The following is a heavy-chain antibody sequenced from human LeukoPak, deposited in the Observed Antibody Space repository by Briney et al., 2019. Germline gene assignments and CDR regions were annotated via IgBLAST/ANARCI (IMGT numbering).Heavy chain of an antibody. V-gene: IGHV3-23*01. CDR1: GFTVSSYA. CDR3: AKDDDGHHHGIDH. J-gene: IGHJ4*02. Sequence: GGSLRLSCAASGFTVSSYAMTWVRQAPGKGLEWVSAIGYSAGDTYYADSVKGRFTISRDNSMNTLYLQMSSLRADDTALYYCAKDDDGHHHGIDHWGQGTLVTVSS. CDR2: IGYSAGDT. D-gene: IGHD5-24*01.